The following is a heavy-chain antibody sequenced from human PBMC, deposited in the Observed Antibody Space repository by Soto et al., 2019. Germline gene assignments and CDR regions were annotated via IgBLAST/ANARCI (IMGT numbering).Heavy chain of an antibody. CDR3: ASGSVRAVSAIGRDY. D-gene: IGHD2-8*01. J-gene: IGHJ4*02. CDR1: GFTFNTYA. CDR2: IFYDGSNK. V-gene: IGHV3-30-3*01. Sequence: QVHLVESGGGVVQPGRSLRLSCAASGFTFNTYAMHWVRQAPGKGLEWVAVIFYDGSNKYHADSVKGRFTISRDNSKNTLYLQMNSLRAEDTAVYYCASGSVRAVSAIGRDYWGQGTLVTVSS.